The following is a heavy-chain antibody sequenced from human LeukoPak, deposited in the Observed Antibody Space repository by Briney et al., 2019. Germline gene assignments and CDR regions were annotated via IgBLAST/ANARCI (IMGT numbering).Heavy chain of an antibody. CDR1: GGTLSSYA. CDR2: IIPIFGTA. D-gene: IGHD3-3*01. Sequence: ASVKVSCKASGGTLSSYAISWVRQAPGHGLERMGGIIPIFGTANYAQKFQGRVTITTDESTSTAYMELSSLKSEDTAVYYWARAPATVPFGFVYWGQGTLVTVSS. V-gene: IGHV1-69*05. CDR3: ARAPATVPFGFVY. J-gene: IGHJ4*02.